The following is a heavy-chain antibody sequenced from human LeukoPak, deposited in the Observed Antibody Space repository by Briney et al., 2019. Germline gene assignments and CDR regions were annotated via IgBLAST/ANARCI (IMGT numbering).Heavy chain of an antibody. J-gene: IGHJ2*01. CDR1: GGSISSYY. CDR2: MYTSGNT. Sequence: PSETLTLTCSVSGGSISSYYWSWIRQPAGKGLEWIGRMYTSGNTNYSPSLKSRASLSVDTSKNQFSLKLTSVTAADTAVYYCASMTGTTKNWYFDLWGRGTLVTVSS. V-gene: IGHV4-4*07. CDR3: ASMTGTTKNWYFDL. D-gene: IGHD1/OR15-1a*01.